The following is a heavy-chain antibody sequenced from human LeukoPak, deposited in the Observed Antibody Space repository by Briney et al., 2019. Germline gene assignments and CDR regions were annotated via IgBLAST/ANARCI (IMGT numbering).Heavy chain of an antibody. V-gene: IGHV3-7*04. CDR3: ARENTAVPGGDC. CDR2: IKQDASEN. CDR1: EFSISEYW. D-gene: IGHD6-19*01. J-gene: IGHJ4*02. Sequence: PGGSLRLSCTASEFSISEYWMSWVRQAPGKGLEWVANIKQDASENYFVDSVRGRFTISRDNAKNSVYLQMSSLRTEGTAIYYCARENTAVPGGDCWGQGTLVTVSS.